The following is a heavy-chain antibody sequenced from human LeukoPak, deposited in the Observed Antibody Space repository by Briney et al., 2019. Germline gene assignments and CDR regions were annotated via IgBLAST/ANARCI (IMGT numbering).Heavy chain of an antibody. V-gene: IGHV4-34*01. Sequence: SETLSLTCAVYGGSFSGYYWSWIRQPPGKGLEWIGEINHSGSTNYNPSLKSRVTISVDTSKNQFSLKLSSVTAADTAVYYCARGRDYDILTGYLYYYYVMDVWGQGTTVTVSS. CDR3: ARGRDYDILTGYLYYYYVMDV. CDR2: INHSGST. J-gene: IGHJ6*02. CDR1: GGSFSGYY. D-gene: IGHD3-9*01.